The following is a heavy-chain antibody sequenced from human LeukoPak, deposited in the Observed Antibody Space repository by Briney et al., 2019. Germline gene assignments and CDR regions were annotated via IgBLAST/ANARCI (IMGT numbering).Heavy chain of an antibody. V-gene: IGHV3-7*01. CDR2: IKEDGSET. CDR3: ARDGLLRSGFDY. J-gene: IGHJ4*02. CDR1: GFTVSSNS. D-gene: IGHD2/OR15-2a*01. Sequence: GGSLRLSCTVSGFTVSSNSMSWVRQAPGKGLEWLGNIKEDGSETYYVDSVKGRFTISRDNAENSLYLQMNSLRAEDTAVYYCARDGLLRSGFDYWGQGTLVTVSS.